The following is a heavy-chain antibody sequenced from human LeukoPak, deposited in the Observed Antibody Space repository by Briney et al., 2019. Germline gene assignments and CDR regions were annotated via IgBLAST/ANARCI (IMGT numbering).Heavy chain of an antibody. V-gene: IGHV3-21*01. Sequence: GGSLRLSCAASGFTFSSYSMNWVRQAPGKGLEWVSSISSSSSYIYYADSVKGRFTISRDNAKNSLYLQMNSLRAEDTAVYYCARSLLWFGELNIDYWGQGTTVIVSS. CDR2: ISSSSSYI. CDR1: GFTFSSYS. J-gene: IGHJ4*03. CDR3: ARSLLWFGELNIDY. D-gene: IGHD3-10*01.